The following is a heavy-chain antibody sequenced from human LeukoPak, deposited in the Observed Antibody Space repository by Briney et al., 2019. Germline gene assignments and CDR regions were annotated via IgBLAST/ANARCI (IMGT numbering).Heavy chain of an antibody. V-gene: IGHV1-46*01. Sequence: GASVKVFCKASGYTFTIYYILWVRQARGQGLEWMGMISPSGGGTSYAQKEQGGLHMPRDTSTSTVYMELSSLRSEDTAVYYCTRGVQLERRYYNWFDPWGQGTLVTVSS. J-gene: IGHJ5*02. D-gene: IGHD1-1*01. CDR2: ISPSGGGT. CDR3: TRGVQLERRYYNWFDP. CDR1: GYTFTIYY.